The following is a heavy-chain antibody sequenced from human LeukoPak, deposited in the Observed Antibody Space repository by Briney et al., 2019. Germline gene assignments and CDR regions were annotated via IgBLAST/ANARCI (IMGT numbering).Heavy chain of an antibody. J-gene: IGHJ5*02. D-gene: IGHD6-19*01. CDR1: GGSFSTYF. CDR3: ARDYGEWLVPSS. Sequence: SSETLSLTCAVYGGSFSTYFWSWIRQAPGKGLEWIGEIRQSGGTNYNPSLKSRLTISVDTSKNQFSLKLNSVTAAGTAAYYCARDYGEWLVPSSWGQGTVVTVSS. V-gene: IGHV4-34*01. CDR2: IRQSGGT.